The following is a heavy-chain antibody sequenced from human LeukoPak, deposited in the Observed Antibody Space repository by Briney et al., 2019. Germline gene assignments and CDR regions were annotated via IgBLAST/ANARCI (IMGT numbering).Heavy chain of an antibody. D-gene: IGHD5-24*01. CDR3: ARRDGYNYDY. CDR1: GGSISSGGYS. CDR2: IYHSGST. V-gene: IGHV4-30-2*01. Sequence: SQTLSLTCAVSGGSISSGGYSWSWIRQPPGKGLEWIGYIYHSGSTYYNPSLKSRVTISVDRSKNQFSLKLSSVTAADTAVYYCARRDGYNYDYCGQGTLVTVSS. J-gene: IGHJ4*02.